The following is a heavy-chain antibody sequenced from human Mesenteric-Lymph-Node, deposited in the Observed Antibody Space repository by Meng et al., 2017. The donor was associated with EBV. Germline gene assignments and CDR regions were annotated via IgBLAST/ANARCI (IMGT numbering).Heavy chain of an antibody. V-gene: IGHV1-46*01. Sequence: HAQVVQSGAEVKKPGASVKVSCKASGYTFTSNYIHWVRQAPGQGPEWMGLINPSSGGTSYAQKFQGRVTMTRDTSTSTVYMEVISLRSDDTAVYYCTRVVYREFDPWGQGTLVTASS. CDR1: GYTFTSNY. CDR3: TRVVYREFDP. D-gene: IGHD5/OR15-5a*01. CDR2: INPSSGGT. J-gene: IGHJ5*02.